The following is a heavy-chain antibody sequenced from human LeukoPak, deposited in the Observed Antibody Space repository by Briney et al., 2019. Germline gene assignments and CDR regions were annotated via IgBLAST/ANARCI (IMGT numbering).Heavy chain of an antibody. CDR1: GFTFSSYA. D-gene: IGHD4-23*01. J-gene: IGHJ4*02. V-gene: IGHV3-23*01. Sequence: HTGGSLRLSCAASGFTFSSYAMSWVRQAPGKGLEWVSGINDSGGSKSHAGSVKGRFTISRDNSRNTLYLQMNSLRVEDTAVYYCAKGGNSGNYWGQGTLVTVSS. CDR3: AKGGNSGNY. CDR2: INDSGGSK.